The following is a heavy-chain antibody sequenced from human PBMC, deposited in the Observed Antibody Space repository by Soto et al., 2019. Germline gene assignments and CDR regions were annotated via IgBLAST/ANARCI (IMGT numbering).Heavy chain of an antibody. CDR3: AKNSGWFNT. V-gene: IGHV3-23*01. D-gene: IGHD3-10*01. J-gene: IGHJ5*02. CDR2: IDGSGGTT. CDR1: GFPFSSTD. Sequence: SLRLSCAASGFPFSSTDMTWVRQAPGKGLDWVSTIDGSGGTTYYADSVKGRFTISRDNSMNTVYLQMNSLRADDTALYYCAKNSGWFNTWGQGAMVTVYS.